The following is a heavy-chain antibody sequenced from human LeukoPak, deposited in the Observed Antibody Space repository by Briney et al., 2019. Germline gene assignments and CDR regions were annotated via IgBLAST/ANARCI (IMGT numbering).Heavy chain of an antibody. Sequence: GGSLRLSCAASGFTSSSYGMHWVRQAPGKGLEWVAFIRYDGSNKYYADSVKGRFTISRDNSKNTLYLQMNSLRAEDTAVYYCARTPVVTPPEDAFDIWGQGTMVTVSS. J-gene: IGHJ3*02. CDR3: ARTPVVTPPEDAFDI. CDR1: GFTSSSYG. CDR2: IRYDGSNK. V-gene: IGHV3-30*02. D-gene: IGHD4-23*01.